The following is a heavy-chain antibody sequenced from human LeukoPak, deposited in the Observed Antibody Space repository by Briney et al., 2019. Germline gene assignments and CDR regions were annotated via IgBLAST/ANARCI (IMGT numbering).Heavy chain of an antibody. D-gene: IGHD2-2*01. V-gene: IGHV1-8*02. J-gene: IGHJ4*02. Sequence: ASVTVSCTASGYTFTNYDINWVRQATGQGLEWMGWMHANSGKTGYAQKFQDRFTMTWDTSIGTAYMELRSLRSDDTAVYYCARQYRHQPDWGQGTLVTVS. CDR3: ARQYRHQPD. CDR2: MHANSGKT. CDR1: GYTFTNYD.